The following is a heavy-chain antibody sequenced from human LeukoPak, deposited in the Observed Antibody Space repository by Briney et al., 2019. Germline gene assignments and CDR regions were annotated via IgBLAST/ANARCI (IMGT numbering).Heavy chain of an antibody. CDR1: GFTFSSYS. CDR2: ISSSSSYI. D-gene: IGHD2-2*01. V-gene: IGHV3-21*01. CDR3: ARDSSHYAFDY. J-gene: IGHJ4*02. Sequence: GGSLRLSCAASGFTFSSYSMNWVRQARGKGLEWVSSISSSSSYIYYADSVKGRFTISRDNAKNSLYLQMNSLRAEDTAVYYCARDSSHYAFDYWGQGTLVTVSS.